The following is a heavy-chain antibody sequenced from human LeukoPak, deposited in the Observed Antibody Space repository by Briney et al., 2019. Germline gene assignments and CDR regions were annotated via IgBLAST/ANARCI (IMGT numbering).Heavy chain of an antibody. CDR2: ISWNSGSI. D-gene: IGHD1-26*01. CDR3: AKGLSGSYSGGAFDI. J-gene: IGHJ3*02. CDR1: GFNFDDYA. Sequence: GGSLRLSCAASGFNFDDYAMHWVRQAPGKGLEWVSGISWNSGSIGYADSVKGRFTISRDNAKNSLYLQMNSLRAEDTALYYCAKGLSGSYSGGAFDIWGQGTMVTVSS. V-gene: IGHV3-9*01.